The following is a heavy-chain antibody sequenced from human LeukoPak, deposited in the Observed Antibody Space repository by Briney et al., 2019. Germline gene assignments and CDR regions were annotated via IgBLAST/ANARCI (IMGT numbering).Heavy chain of an antibody. CDR3: AREVLGARAFEY. CDR1: GGSFNDYY. CDR2: INHSGST. D-gene: IGHD1-26*01. J-gene: IGHJ4*02. V-gene: IGHV4-34*01. Sequence: KPSETLSLTCAVYGGSFNDYYWTWIRQSPGKGLEWIGEINHSGSTSYNPSLKSRVTISVDTSKNQFSLKLSSVTAADTAVYYCAREVLGARAFEYWGQGILVTVSS.